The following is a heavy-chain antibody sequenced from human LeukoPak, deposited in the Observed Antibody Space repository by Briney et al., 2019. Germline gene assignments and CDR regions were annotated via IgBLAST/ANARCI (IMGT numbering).Heavy chain of an antibody. J-gene: IGHJ5*02. Sequence: GASVKVSCKASGGTFSSYAISWLRQAPGQGLEWMGRIIPILGIANYAQKFQGRVTITADKSTSTAYMELSSLRSEDTAVYYCARVVVAANNWFDPWGQGTPVTVSS. V-gene: IGHV1-69*04. D-gene: IGHD2-15*01. CDR1: GGTFSSYA. CDR2: IIPILGIA. CDR3: ARVVVAANNWFDP.